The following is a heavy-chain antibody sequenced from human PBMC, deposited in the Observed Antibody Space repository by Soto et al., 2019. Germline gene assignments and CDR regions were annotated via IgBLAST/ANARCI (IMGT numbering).Heavy chain of an antibody. Sequence: PGGSLRLSCAGSGFTFGDSYMSWIRQAPGKGLEWLSYISPGSRYPAYADSVKGRFAISRDNAKNSLFLQMNSLRADDSAIYYCARVISGPIDYWGQGTLVTVSS. D-gene: IGHD2-21*01. J-gene: IGHJ4*02. CDR2: ISPGSRYP. V-gene: IGHV3-11*06. CDR1: GFTFGDSY. CDR3: ARVISGPIDY.